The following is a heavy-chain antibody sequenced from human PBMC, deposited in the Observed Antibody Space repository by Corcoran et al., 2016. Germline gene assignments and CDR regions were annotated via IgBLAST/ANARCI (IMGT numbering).Heavy chain of an antibody. D-gene: IGHD5-18*01. Sequence: QVQLVQSGAEVKKPGASVKVSCKASGYTFTSYAMHWVRQAPGQRLEWMGWINAGNGNTKYSQKFQGRVTITRDTSASTAYMELSSLRSEDTAVYYCARVGGAGYGLDYWGQGTLVTVSS. J-gene: IGHJ4*02. CDR3: ARVGGAGYGLDY. CDR2: INAGNGNT. CDR1: GYTFTSYA. V-gene: IGHV1-3*01.